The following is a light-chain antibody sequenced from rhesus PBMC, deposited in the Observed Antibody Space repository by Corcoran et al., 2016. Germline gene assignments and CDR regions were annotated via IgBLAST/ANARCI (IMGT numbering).Light chain of an antibody. J-gene: IGKJ2*01. V-gene: IGKV1-74*01. CDR1: ENVNNY. CDR2: KAS. Sequence: DIQMTQSPSSLSASVGDRVTITCRASENVNNYLNWYQQKPGKAPKLLIYKASTLQSGVPSRFSGSGSGTDYTFTNSGLQPEDVATYYCQHGYGTPYSFGQGTKVEIK. CDR3: QHGYGTPYS.